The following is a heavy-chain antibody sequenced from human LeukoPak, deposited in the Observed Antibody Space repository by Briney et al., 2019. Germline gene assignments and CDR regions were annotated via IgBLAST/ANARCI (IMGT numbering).Heavy chain of an antibody. CDR3: AGRPVSRGYFDFDY. Sequence: PSETLSLTCTVSGGSISSYYWSWIRQPPGKGLEWIGYIYYSGSTNYNPSLKSPVTISVDTSKNQFSLKLSSVTAADTAVYYCAGRPVSRGYFDFDYWGQGTLVTVSS. J-gene: IGHJ4*02. CDR1: GGSISSYY. CDR2: IYYSGST. D-gene: IGHD1-26*01. V-gene: IGHV4-59*12.